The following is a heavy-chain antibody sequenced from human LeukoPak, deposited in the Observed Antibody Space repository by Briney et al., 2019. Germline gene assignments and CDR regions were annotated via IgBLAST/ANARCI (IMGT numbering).Heavy chain of an antibody. V-gene: IGHV4-59*01. Sequence: SETLSLTCTVSGGSISSYYWSWIRQPPGKGLEWIGYIYYSGSTNYNPSLKSRVTISVDTSKNQFSLKLRSVTAADTAVYYCARVISHSSGYYLEYYFDYWGQGTLVTVSS. CDR2: IYYSGST. D-gene: IGHD3-22*01. CDR3: ARVISHSSGYYLEYYFDY. J-gene: IGHJ4*02. CDR1: GGSISSYY.